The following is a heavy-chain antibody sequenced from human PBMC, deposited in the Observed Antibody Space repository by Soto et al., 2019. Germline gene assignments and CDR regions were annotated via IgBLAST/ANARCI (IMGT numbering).Heavy chain of an antibody. Sequence: PGGSLRLSCVASGLTFGSRAMSWVRQSPGEGLEWVSTITDTGGDAKYADSVRGRFAISRDNSKNTLYLQMSALRAEDSAIYYCVSWVSAHFDSWGQGTLVTVSS. J-gene: IGHJ4*01. V-gene: IGHV3-23*01. CDR1: GLTFGSRA. D-gene: IGHD6-13*01. CDR3: VSWVSAHFDS. CDR2: ITDTGGDA.